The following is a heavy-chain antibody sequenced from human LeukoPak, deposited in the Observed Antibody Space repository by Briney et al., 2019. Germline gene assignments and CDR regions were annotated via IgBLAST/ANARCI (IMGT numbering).Heavy chain of an antibody. CDR1: GFTFSSYA. CDR3: AKTNGYYSD. V-gene: IGHV3-64*01. Sequence: GGSLRLSCAASGFTFSSYAMHWVRQAPGKGLEYVSAISSNGGSTYYANSVKGRFTISRDNSKNSLSLQVSSLRAEDTAVYYCAKTNGYYSDWGQGTLVTVSS. J-gene: IGHJ4*02. D-gene: IGHD3-22*01. CDR2: ISSNGGST.